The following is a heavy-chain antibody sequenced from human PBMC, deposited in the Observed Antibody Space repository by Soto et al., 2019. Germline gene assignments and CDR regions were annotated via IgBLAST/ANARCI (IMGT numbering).Heavy chain of an antibody. CDR3: ARDGAPSGSYYYYMDV. V-gene: IGHV3-33*08. D-gene: IGHD1-26*01. CDR2: IWYDGSNK. CDR1: GFTFSSYG. J-gene: IGHJ6*03. Sequence: GGSLRLSCAASGFTFSSYGMHWVRQAPGKGLEWVAVIWYDGSNKYYADSVKGRFTISRDNSKNTLYLQMNSLRAEDTAVYYCARDGAPSGSYYYYMDVWGKGTTVTVSS.